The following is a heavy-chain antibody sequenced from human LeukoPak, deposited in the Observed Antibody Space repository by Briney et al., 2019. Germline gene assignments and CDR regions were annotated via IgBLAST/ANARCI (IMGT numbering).Heavy chain of an antibody. Sequence: GGSLRLSCAASGASGFTFNNYAMHRVRQAPGKGLEWVGFISNDGNTKYFADSVRGRFTMSRDNSKNTLYLQMSSLGVDDTAVYYCARDVHYTSSKPGWPFDIWGQGTVVSVSS. J-gene: IGHJ3*02. CDR3: ARDVHYTSSKPGWPFDI. CDR2: ISNDGNTK. D-gene: IGHD2-15*01. CDR1: GFTFNNYA. V-gene: IGHV3-30*15.